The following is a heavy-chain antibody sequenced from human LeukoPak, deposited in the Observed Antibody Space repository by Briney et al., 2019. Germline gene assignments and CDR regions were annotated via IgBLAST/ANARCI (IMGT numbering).Heavy chain of an antibody. J-gene: IGHJ1*01. CDR1: GDAVSRSDSY. D-gene: IGHD3-22*01. CDR2: IYYSGRT. Sequence: PSETLSLTCSVSGDAVSRSDSYWDWIRQPPGKGLEWIGTIYYSGRTYYSPSLKSRVTMSVDPSNNQFSLNLRSVTAADTALYYCARRRYYDGSGYLEWGQGTLLSVSS. V-gene: IGHV4-39*01. CDR3: ARRRYYDGSGYLE.